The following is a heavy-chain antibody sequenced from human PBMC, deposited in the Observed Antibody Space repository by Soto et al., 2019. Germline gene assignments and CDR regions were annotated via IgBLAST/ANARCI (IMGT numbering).Heavy chain of an antibody. CDR1: GGSISNSNW. CDR3: THRPIVGAAI. CDR2: IYHSGST. J-gene: IGHJ4*02. Sequence: QVQLQESGPGLVKPSGTLSLTCGVFGGSISNSNWWTWVRQHPGKGLEWIGEIYHSGSTNYNSSLMSRVTISLDQVNNKYSLKLPSVTAADTAVYYCTHRPIVGAAIWGQGTLVTVSS. V-gene: IGHV4-4*02. D-gene: IGHD1-26*01.